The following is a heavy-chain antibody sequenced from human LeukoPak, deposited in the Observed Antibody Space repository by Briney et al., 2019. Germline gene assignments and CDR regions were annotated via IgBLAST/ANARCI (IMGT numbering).Heavy chain of an antibody. D-gene: IGHD6-19*01. CDR1: GGSISSSNYY. Sequence: SETLSLTCTVSGGSISSSNYYWGWIRQPPGKGLEWIGEIYHSGSTNYNPSLKSRVTTSVDKSKNQFSLKLSSVTAADTAVYYCARAVAGTKFDYWGQGTLVTVSS. V-gene: IGHV4-39*07. J-gene: IGHJ4*02. CDR2: IYHSGST. CDR3: ARAVAGTKFDY.